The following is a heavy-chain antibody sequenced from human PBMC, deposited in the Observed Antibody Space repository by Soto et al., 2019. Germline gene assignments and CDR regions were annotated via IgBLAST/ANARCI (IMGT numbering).Heavy chain of an antibody. V-gene: IGHV4-38-2*01. CDR3: ARGHIVVVPTVGWFDP. D-gene: IGHD2-2*01. CDR2: MFHSGST. CDR1: GYFISSGYY. J-gene: IGHJ5*02. Sequence: SETLSLTCAVTGYFISSGYYCGWIRQPPGKGLEWIGSMFHSGSTHYNPSIKSGVTIPVDTSKNHFSLRLSSVTASDTAVYYCARGHIVVVPTVGWFDPWGQGTLVTVSS.